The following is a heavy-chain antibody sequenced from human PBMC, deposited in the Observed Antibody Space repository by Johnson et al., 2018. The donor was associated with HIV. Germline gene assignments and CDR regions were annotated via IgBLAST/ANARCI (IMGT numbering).Heavy chain of an antibody. V-gene: IGHV3-23*04. CDR1: GFTFSSYA. Sequence: VQLVESGGGLVQPGGSLRLSCAASGFTFSSYAMSWVRQAPGKGLEWVSAISGSGGSTYYADSVKGRFTISRDNSKNTLYLQMKSLKTVDTAVYYCNTDRGGSSDAFDIWGQGTMVTVSS. CDR3: NTDRGGSSDAFDI. D-gene: IGHD3-10*01. CDR2: ISGSGGST. J-gene: IGHJ3*02.